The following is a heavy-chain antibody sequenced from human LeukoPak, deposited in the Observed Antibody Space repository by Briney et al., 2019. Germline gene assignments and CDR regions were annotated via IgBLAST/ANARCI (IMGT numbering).Heavy chain of an antibody. Sequence: SQTLSLTCAISGDSVSSSSAAWNWIRQSPSRGLEWLGRTYYRSKWYNDYAVSVKSRITINPDTSKNQFSLQLNSVTPEDTAVYYCARDAPLESSGWQTYFDYWGQGTLVTVSS. CDR3: ARDAPLESSGWQTYFDY. J-gene: IGHJ4*02. CDR2: TYYRSKWYN. V-gene: IGHV6-1*01. D-gene: IGHD6-19*01. CDR1: GDSVSSSSAA.